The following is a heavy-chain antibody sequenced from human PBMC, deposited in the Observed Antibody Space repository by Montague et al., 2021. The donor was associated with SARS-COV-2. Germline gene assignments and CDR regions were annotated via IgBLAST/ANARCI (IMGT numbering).Heavy chain of an antibody. V-gene: IGHV4-34*01. CDR2: INLSGST. CDR3: AIPMVRGFSRAFDI. D-gene: IGHD3-10*01. J-gene: IGHJ3*02. Sequence: SETLSLTCAVYGGSFSGYSCSWSRHPPGKGLEWIGEINLSGSTNYNPSLKSRVTISVATSKNQFSLKLSSVTATDTAVYYCAIPMVRGFSRAFDIWGQGTMVTVSS. CDR1: GGSFSGYS.